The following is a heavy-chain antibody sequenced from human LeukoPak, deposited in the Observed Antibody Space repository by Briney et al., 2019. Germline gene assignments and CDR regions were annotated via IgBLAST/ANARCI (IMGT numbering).Heavy chain of an antibody. CDR3: AKHDSSGSVDY. CDR2: ISYDGSNK. J-gene: IGHJ4*02. V-gene: IGHV3-30*18. CDR1: GFTFSSYG. Sequence: GGSLRLSCAASGFTFSSYGMHWVRQAPGKGLEWVAVISYDGSNKYYADSVKGRFTISRDNSKNTLYLQMNSLRAEDTAVYYCAKHDSSGSVDYWGQGTLVTVSS. D-gene: IGHD3-22*01.